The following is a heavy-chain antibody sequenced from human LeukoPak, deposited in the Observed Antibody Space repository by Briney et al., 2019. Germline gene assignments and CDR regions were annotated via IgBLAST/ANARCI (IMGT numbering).Heavy chain of an antibody. Sequence: PGGSLRLSCAASGFTFSTYVMSWVRQAPGKGLEWVSAISGTGGSTYYADSVKGRFTISRDNSKNTLYLQMNSLRAEDTAVYYCAKRPGTGNSGFDPWGQGTLVTVSS. V-gene: IGHV3-23*01. CDR3: AKRPGTGNSGFDP. CDR2: ISGTGGST. CDR1: GFTFSTYV. D-gene: IGHD4-23*01. J-gene: IGHJ5*02.